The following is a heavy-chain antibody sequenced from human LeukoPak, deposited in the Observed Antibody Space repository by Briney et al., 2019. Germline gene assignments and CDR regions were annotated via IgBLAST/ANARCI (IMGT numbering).Heavy chain of an antibody. CDR1: GGTFSSYA. D-gene: IGHD3-22*01. Sequence: GASEKVSCKASGGTFSSYAISWVRQAPGQGLEWMGRIIPILGIANYAQKFQGRVTITADKSTSTAYMELSSLRSEDTAVYYCARYDSSGPYYFDYWGQGTLVTVSS. CDR3: ARYDSSGPYYFDY. CDR2: IIPILGIA. J-gene: IGHJ4*02. V-gene: IGHV1-69*04.